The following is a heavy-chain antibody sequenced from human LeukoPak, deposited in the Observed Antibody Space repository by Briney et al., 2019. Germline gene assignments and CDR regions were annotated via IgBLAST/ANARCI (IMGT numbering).Heavy chain of an antibody. CDR3: ARLFYDSSGYYPPDAFDI. CDR2: IHYSGST. D-gene: IGHD3-22*01. V-gene: IGHV4-31*03. CDR1: GGSISSGGYY. Sequence: SETLSLTCTVSGGSISSGGYYWSWIRQHPGKGLEWIGYIHYSGSTYYNPSLKSRVTISVDTSKNQFSLKLSSVTAADTAVYYCARLFYDSSGYYPPDAFDIWGQGTMVTVSS. J-gene: IGHJ3*02.